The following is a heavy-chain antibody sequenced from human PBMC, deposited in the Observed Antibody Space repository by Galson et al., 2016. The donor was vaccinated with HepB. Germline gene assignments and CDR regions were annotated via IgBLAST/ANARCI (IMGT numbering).Heavy chain of an antibody. CDR1: GFTFTSSA. D-gene: IGHD4-17*01. CDR3: VAFHGDNGG. V-gene: IGHV1-58*01. CDR2: TVVATGNT. Sequence: SVKVSCKASGFTFTSSAVQWVRQARGQRLEWIGWTVVATGNTDYAPRFRERVPLTRDLSPSTAYIELSSLRSDATAVYYCVAFHGDNGGWGQGTLVTVSS. J-gene: IGHJ4*02.